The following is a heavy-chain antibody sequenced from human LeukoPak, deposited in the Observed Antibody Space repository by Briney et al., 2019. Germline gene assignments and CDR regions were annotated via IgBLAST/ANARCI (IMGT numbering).Heavy chain of an antibody. D-gene: IGHD2-2*03. CDR3: ARDGYCSSTSCYREFDY. CDR2: ISSSSSYI. Sequence: GGSLRLSCAASGFTFSSYSMSWVRQAPGKGLEWVSFISSSSSYIYYADSVKGRFTISRDNAKNSLYLQMSNLRAEETAVYYCARDGYCSSTSCYREFDYWGQGTLVTVSS. J-gene: IGHJ4*02. V-gene: IGHV3-21*01. CDR1: GFTFSSYS.